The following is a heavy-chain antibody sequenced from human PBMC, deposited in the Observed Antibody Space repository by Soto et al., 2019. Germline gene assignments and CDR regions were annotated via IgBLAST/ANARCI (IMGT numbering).Heavy chain of an antibody. Sequence: PSETLSLTCAVSGGSISSGGYSWSWIRQPPGKGLEWIGYIYHSGSTYYNPSLKSRVTISVDRSKNQFSLKLSSVTAADTAVYYCAIPGGAGSWSRFDYWGQGFLVTVSS. CDR1: GGSISSGGYS. J-gene: IGHJ4*02. V-gene: IGHV4-30-2*01. D-gene: IGHD3-10*01. CDR2: IYHSGST. CDR3: AIPGGAGSWSRFDY.